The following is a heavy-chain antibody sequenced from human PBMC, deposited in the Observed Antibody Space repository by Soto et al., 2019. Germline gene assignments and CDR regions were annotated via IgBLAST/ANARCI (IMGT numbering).Heavy chain of an antibody. CDR2: IDPIDSKT. J-gene: IGHJ6*02. CDR1: GYNFDTYW. CDR3: ARRIAAASGYYYYAFDA. D-gene: IGHD6-13*01. Sequence: PGESLKISCKGSGYNFDTYWINWVRQTPGKGLEWMGRIDPIDSKTKYSPSLEGHITISVDKSISTTYLQWSSLKASDTAIYYCARRIAAASGYYYYAFDAWGQGTAVTVSS. V-gene: IGHV5-10-1*01.